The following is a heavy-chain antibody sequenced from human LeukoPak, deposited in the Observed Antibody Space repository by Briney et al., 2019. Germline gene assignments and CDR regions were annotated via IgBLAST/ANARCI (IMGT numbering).Heavy chain of an antibody. CDR3: ARRPTIFDY. J-gene: IGHJ4*02. D-gene: IGHD5-24*01. Sequence: SETPSLTCSVSGGSISSSNYYWGWIRQPPGKGLEWIGSIYYSGSAYYNPSLKSRVTISVDTSKNQFSLKLSSVTAADTAVYYCARRPTIFDYWGQGTLVTVSS. V-gene: IGHV4-39*01. CDR1: GGSISSSNYY. CDR2: IYYSGSA.